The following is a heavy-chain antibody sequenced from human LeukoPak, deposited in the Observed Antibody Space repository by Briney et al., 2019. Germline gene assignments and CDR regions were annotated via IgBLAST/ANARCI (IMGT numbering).Heavy chain of an antibody. D-gene: IGHD5-18*01. Sequence: GGSLRLSCAVYGFTFSSFGMNWVRQAPGKGLEWVSYISSSGSTIYYADSVKGRFTISRDNAKNSLYLQMNSLRAEDTGVYYCARGPWIQLWFRFDYWGQGTLVTVSS. V-gene: IGHV3-48*04. CDR2: ISSSGSTI. J-gene: IGHJ4*02. CDR3: ARGPWIQLWFRFDY. CDR1: GFTFSSFG.